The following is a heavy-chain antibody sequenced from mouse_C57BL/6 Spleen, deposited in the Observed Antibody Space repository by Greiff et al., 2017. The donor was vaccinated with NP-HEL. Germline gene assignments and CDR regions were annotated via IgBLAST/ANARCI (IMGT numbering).Heavy chain of an antibody. CDR3: ARLDCCGSSYWYFDV. D-gene: IGHD1-1*01. V-gene: IGHV1-26*01. CDR1: GYTFTDYY. J-gene: IGHJ1*03. Sequence: EVQLQQSGPELVKPGASVKISCKASGYTFTDYYMNWVKQSHGKSLEWIGDINPNNGGTSYNQKFKGKATLTVDKSSSTAYMELRSLTSEDSAVYYCARLDCCGSSYWYFDVGGTGTTVTVSS. CDR2: INPNNGGT.